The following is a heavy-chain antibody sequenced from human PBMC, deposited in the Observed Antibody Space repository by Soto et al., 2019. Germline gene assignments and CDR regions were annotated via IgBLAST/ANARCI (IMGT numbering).Heavy chain of an antibody. Sequence: ASVKVSCKASGYTFTSYAMHWVHQAPGQRLEWMGWINAGNGNTKYSQKFQGRVTITRDTSASTAYMELSSLRSEDTAVYYCARDIMITFGGVSRYYYYYGMDVWGQGTTVTVSS. CDR1: GYTFTSYA. D-gene: IGHD3-16*01. V-gene: IGHV1-3*01. J-gene: IGHJ6*02. CDR2: INAGNGNT. CDR3: ARDIMITFGGVSRYYYYYGMDV.